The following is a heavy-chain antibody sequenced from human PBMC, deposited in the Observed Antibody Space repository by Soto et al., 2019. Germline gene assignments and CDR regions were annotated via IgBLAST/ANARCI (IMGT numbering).Heavy chain of an antibody. Sequence: EVELVESGGGLVQPGGSLRLSCAASGFTFSSYWMHWVRQAPGKGLVWVSRINSDGSSTTYADSVKGRFTISRDNAKNTLYLQMNSLGAEDTAVYYCARRVGGIAPYYFDYWGQGTLVTVSS. CDR2: INSDGSST. CDR1: GFTFSSYW. CDR3: ARRVGGIAPYYFDY. D-gene: IGHD6-13*01. V-gene: IGHV3-74*01. J-gene: IGHJ4*02.